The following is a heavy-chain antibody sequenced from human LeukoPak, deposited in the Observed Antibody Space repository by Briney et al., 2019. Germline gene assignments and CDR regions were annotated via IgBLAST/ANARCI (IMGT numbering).Heavy chain of an antibody. D-gene: IGHD3-22*01. J-gene: IGHJ4*02. CDR3: ANSAIPYYYDSSGYKLDY. CDR2: INWNGGST. CDR1: GFIFDDHG. Sequence: PGGSLRLSCAASGFIFDDHGMSWVRQVPGKGLEWVSGINWNGGSTGYADFVKGRFTISRDNAKKSLYLQMNSLRAEDTAVYYCANSAIPYYYDSSGYKLDYWGQGTLVTVSS. V-gene: IGHV3-20*04.